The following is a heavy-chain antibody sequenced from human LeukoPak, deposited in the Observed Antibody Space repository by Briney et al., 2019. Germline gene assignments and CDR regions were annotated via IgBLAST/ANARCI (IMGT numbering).Heavy chain of an antibody. D-gene: IGHD1-14*01. V-gene: IGHV3-23*01. Sequence: GGSLRLSCAASGFTFSSYAMNWVRQAPGKGLEWVSVISGSGGRTYYADSVKGRFTISRDNSKNTLYLQMNSLRAEDTAVYSCARSRSDALDIWGQGTTVTVSS. CDR3: ARSRSDALDI. CDR2: ISGSGGRT. J-gene: IGHJ3*02. CDR1: GFTFSSYA.